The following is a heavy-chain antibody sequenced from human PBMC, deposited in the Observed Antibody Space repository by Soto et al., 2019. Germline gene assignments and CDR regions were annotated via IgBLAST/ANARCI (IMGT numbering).Heavy chain of an antibody. CDR1: GFTFSSYA. CDR2: ISYDGSNK. CDR3: ARSLYCSSTSCYAPAFDY. J-gene: IGHJ4*02. V-gene: IGHV3-30-3*01. D-gene: IGHD2-2*01. Sequence: GGSLRLSCAASGFTFSSYAMHWVRQAPGKGLEWVAVISYDGSNKYYADSVKGRFTISRDNSKNTLYLQMNSLRAEDTAVYYCARSLYCSSTSCYAPAFDYWGQGT.